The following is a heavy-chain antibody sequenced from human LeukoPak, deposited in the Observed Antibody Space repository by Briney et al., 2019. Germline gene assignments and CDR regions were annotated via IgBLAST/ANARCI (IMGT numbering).Heavy chain of an antibody. J-gene: IGHJ5*01. CDR2: ISGSGGST. CDR3: ARDGKSSGWFGWFDS. CDR1: GFTFSSYA. D-gene: IGHD6-19*01. Sequence: GGSLRLSCAASGFTFSSYAMSWVRQAPGKGLEWVSAISGSGGSTYYADSVKGRFTMSRDNSKNTLYLQMNSLRAEDTAVYYCARDGKSSGWFGWFDSWGQGILVTVSS. V-gene: IGHV3-23*01.